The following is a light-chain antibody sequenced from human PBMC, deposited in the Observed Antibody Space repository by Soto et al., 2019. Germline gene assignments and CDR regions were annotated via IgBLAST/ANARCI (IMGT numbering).Light chain of an antibody. Sequence: QSALTQPASVSGSPGQSIAISCTGTSSDVGYYNYVSWYQQHPGKAPNVMIYDVNNRPSGVPDRFSGSKSGNTASLTISGLQADDEADYYCSSYTSSSTYVFGTGTKLTVL. V-gene: IGLV2-14*01. J-gene: IGLJ1*01. CDR2: DVN. CDR1: SSDVGYYNY. CDR3: SSYTSSSTYV.